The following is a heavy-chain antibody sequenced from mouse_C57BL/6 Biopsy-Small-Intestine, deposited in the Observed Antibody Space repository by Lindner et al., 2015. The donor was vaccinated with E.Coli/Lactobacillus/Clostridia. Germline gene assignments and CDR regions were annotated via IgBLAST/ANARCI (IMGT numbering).Heavy chain of an antibody. Sequence: VQLQESGAELVKPGASVKISCKASGYAFSSYWMNWVKQRPGKGLEWIGQIYPGDGDTNYNGKFKGKATLTADKSSSAAYMQLSSLTSEDSAVYFCARVTTEWYFDVWGTGTTVTVSS. CDR2: IYPGDGDT. CDR1: GYAFSSYW. CDR3: ARVTTEWYFDV. V-gene: IGHV1-80*01. J-gene: IGHJ1*03. D-gene: IGHD2-1*01.